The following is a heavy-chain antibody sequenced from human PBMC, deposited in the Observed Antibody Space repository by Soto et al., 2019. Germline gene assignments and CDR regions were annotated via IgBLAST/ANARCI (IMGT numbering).Heavy chain of an antibody. CDR1: GFTFSNAW. CDR3: YTEHTLFMAH. J-gene: IGHJ4*02. Sequence: EVQLVESGGGLVTPGESLRLSCVASGFTFSNAWMSWVRQVPGKGLEWIGRITSKSAGETTAYAAPVKGRFTIAKDDLKNTLYLQVNSLKTEDTGIYYCYTEHTLFMAHWGQGPLVTVSS. V-gene: IGHV3-15*01. CDR2: ITSKSAGETT.